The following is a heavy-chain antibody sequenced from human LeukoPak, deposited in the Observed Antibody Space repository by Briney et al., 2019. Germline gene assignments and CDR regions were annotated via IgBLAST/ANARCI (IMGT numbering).Heavy chain of an antibody. CDR3: ARLIASSVDFDY. V-gene: IGHV4-39*01. Sequence: PSETLSLTCTVSGGSISSSSYYWGWIRQPPGKGLEWIGSIYYRGSTYYNPSLKSRVTISVDTSKNQFSLKLTSVTATDTAVYYCARLIASSVDFDYWGQGTLVTVSS. CDR2: IYYRGST. J-gene: IGHJ4*02. CDR1: GGSISSSSYY. D-gene: IGHD6-6*01.